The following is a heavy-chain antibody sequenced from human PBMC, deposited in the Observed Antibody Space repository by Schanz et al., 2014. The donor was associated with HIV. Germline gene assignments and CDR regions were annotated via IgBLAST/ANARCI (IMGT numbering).Heavy chain of an antibody. CDR2: ISSSGTTI. D-gene: IGHD6-6*01. V-gene: IGHV3-11*01. CDR3: ASHSSNRPQGF. Sequence: QVQMVESGGGLVKPGGSLRLSCAASGFTFSDYYMTWIRQAPGKGLEWVSYISSSGTTIYYADSMKGRFTISRDNAKNSLYLQMNSLKTEDTAVYHCASHSSNRPQGFWGQGTLVTVSS. CDR1: GFTFSDYY. J-gene: IGHJ4*02.